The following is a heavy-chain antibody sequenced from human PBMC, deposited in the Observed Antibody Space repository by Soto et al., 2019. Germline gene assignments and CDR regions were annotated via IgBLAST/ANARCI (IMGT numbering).Heavy chain of an antibody. Sequence: EVQLLESGGGLVQPGGSLRLSCAASGVTFSSYAMSWVRQAPGKGPEWVSAMSTRGGSTYYADSVKGRFTISRDNSKNTLYLQMHSLRADDAAVYYCARGPGSCTSGVCYSPGYYGMDVWGQGTTVTVSS. V-gene: IGHV3-23*01. CDR1: GVTFSSYA. D-gene: IGHD2-8*01. CDR3: ARGPGSCTSGVCYSPGYYGMDV. CDR2: MSTRGGST. J-gene: IGHJ6*02.